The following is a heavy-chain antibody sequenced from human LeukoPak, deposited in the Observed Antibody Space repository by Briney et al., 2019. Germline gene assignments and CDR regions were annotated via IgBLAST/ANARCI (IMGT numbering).Heavy chain of an antibody. CDR1: GFTYDVFA. CDR2: LSGSSGSR. Sequence: GGSVRLSGAASGFTYDVFAMLWLGQGPGKGLECGSGLSGSSGSRGYAASVKGQFNISRDNTKNSLYLQTTSLRVEDTAVYYCARVHLGERFWGQGTLVTVSS. V-gene: IGHV3-20*04. D-gene: IGHD3-16*01. CDR3: ARVHLGERF. J-gene: IGHJ4*02.